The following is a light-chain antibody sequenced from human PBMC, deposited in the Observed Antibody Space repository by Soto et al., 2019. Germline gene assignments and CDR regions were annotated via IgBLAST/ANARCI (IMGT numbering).Light chain of an antibody. Sequence: QSVLTQPASVSGSPGQSITISCTGTSTDIGGYNYVSWYRQHPGKAPKLMIYEVSNRPSGVSNRFSGSKSGNAASLTISGLQAEDEADYYCTSYTTSSTLVFGTGTKVTVL. CDR1: STDIGGYNY. CDR2: EVS. CDR3: TSYTTSSTLV. V-gene: IGLV2-14*01. J-gene: IGLJ1*01.